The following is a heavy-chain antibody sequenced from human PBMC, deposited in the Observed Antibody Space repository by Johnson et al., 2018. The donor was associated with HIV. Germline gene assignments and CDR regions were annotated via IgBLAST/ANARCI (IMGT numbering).Heavy chain of an antibody. CDR3: AKDIGGDPNDAFDI. CDR2: ISGSGGST. CDR1: GFTFSSYA. V-gene: IGHV3-23*04. Sequence: VQLVESGGGVVQPGRSLRLSCAASGFTFSSYAMSWVRQAPGKGLEWVSAISGSGGSTYYADSVKGRFTISRDNAKNSLYLQMNSLRAEDTALYYCAKDIGGDPNDAFDIWGQGTMVTVSS. J-gene: IGHJ3*02. D-gene: IGHD2-21*02.